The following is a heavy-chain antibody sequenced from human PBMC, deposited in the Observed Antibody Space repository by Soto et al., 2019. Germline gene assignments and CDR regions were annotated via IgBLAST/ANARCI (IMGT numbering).Heavy chain of an antibody. Sequence: QVHLQESGPGLVKPSQTLSLICTVSGGSISGGDYYWTWIHQHPEKGLEWIGYIYHSGNAYYNPSLKSRVTISIDTSKNQFSLKLTSVTAADTAVYYSARVGISNSDAFDIWGQGTMVTVSS. D-gene: IGHD4-4*01. CDR3: ARVGISNSDAFDI. V-gene: IGHV4-31*03. CDR1: GGSISGGDYY. CDR2: IYHSGNA. J-gene: IGHJ3*02.